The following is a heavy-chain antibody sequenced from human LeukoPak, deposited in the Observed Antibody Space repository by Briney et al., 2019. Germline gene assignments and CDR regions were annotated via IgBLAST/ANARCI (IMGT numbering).Heavy chain of an antibody. CDR2: IHYSGST. CDR3: AKFGLYYNMDV. V-gene: IGHV4-59*03. J-gene: IGHJ6*02. CDR1: GGSISGFY. Sequence: SGTLSLTCAASGGSISGFYWTWIRQPPGKGLEFIGQIHYSGSTDYNPSLKSRITMSVDTSKNQLFLSLNSVTAADTAVYYCAKFGLYYNMDVWGQGTTVTVSS. D-gene: IGHD3-16*01.